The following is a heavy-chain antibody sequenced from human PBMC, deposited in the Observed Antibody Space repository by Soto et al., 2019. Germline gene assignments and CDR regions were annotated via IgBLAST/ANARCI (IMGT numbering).Heavy chain of an antibody. Sequence: TSETLSLTCTVSGGSISSYYWSWIRQPPGKGLEWIGYIYYSGSTNYNPSLKSRVTISVDTSKNQFSLKLSSVTAADTAVYYCARFPRALELQTDAFDIWGQGTMVTVSS. D-gene: IGHD1-7*01. J-gene: IGHJ3*02. CDR2: IYYSGST. V-gene: IGHV4-59*01. CDR1: GGSISSYY. CDR3: ARFPRALELQTDAFDI.